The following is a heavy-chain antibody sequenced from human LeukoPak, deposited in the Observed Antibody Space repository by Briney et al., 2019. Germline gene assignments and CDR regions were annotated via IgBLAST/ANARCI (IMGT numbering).Heavy chain of an antibody. CDR2: IYYSGST. CDR3: ARSRDGYYLDY. V-gene: IGHV4-39*01. Sequence: KTSETLSLTCTVSGGSISSSSYYGGWIRQPPRKGLEWIGSIYYSGSTYYNPSLKSRVTISVDTSKNQFSLKLSSVTAADTAVYYCARSRDGYYLDYWGQGTLVTVSS. D-gene: IGHD3-22*01. CDR1: GGSISSSSYY. J-gene: IGHJ4*02.